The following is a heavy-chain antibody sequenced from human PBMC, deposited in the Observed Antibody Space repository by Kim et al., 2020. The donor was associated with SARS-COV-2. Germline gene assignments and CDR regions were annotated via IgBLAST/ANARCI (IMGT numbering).Heavy chain of an antibody. D-gene: IGHD3-10*01. CDR3: ARDPGVQGGYGMDV. V-gene: IGHV1-69*01. J-gene: IGHJ6*02. Sequence: AKKFQGRVTITADESTSTGHMELSSLRSEDAAVYYCARDPGVQGGYGMDVWGQGTTVTVSS.